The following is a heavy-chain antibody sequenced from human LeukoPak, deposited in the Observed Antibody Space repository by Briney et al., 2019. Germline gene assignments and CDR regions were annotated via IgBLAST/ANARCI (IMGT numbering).Heavy chain of an antibody. J-gene: IGHJ3*02. D-gene: IGHD2-15*01. CDR1: LGSISSGVYS. CDR3: ARATVVVRAFKI. CDR2: IYLSGST. V-gene: IGHV4-30-2*01. Sequence: LQTLSLTRALSLGSISSGVYSWSWVRQPPGGGVGWIGNIYLSGSTYYTPCPNTPAPLSVDRSKYQFTLTLSSATAGDTTVYHCARATVVVRAFKISGDGT.